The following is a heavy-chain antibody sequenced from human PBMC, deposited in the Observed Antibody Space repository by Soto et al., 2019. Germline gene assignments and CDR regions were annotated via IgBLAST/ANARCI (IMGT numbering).Heavy chain of an antibody. D-gene: IGHD2-15*01. J-gene: IGHJ4*02. Sequence: EVQLLESGGGLIQPGGSLRLSCAASGFTFSSYAMSWVRQAPGKGLEWVSTFSGGGSTFYADSVKGGFTISRDNSKNTLYLQMNSLRAEDTAVYYCAKEGYCSGGNCYDYPFDYWGQGTLVTVSS. CDR2: FSGGGST. V-gene: IGHV3-23*01. CDR3: AKEGYCSGGNCYDYPFDY. CDR1: GFTFSSYA.